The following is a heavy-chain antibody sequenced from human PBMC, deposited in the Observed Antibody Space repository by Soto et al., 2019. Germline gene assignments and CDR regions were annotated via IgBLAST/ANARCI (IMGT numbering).Heavy chain of an antibody. CDR2: ISPYTGNT. J-gene: IGHJ6*02. V-gene: IGHV1-18*01. D-gene: IGHD3-16*01. Sequence: QVQLVQSGDEVKKPGASVKVSCKASGYIFVNYGIAWVRQAPGQGLEWMGWISPYTGNTHSATKVQGRLTMTKDTSTSKAYMDLGSLTSDDTAVYYCVMVDNYVTPTPQDVWGQGTTVTVSS. CDR1: GYIFVNYG. CDR3: VMVDNYVTPTPQDV.